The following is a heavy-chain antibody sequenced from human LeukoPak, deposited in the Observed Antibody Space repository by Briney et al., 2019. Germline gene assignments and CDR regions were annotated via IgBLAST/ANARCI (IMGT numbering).Heavy chain of an antibody. D-gene: IGHD3-3*01. CDR1: GFTVSNAW. CDR2: IKSKTDGGTT. V-gene: IGHV3-15*01. J-gene: IGHJ4*02. Sequence: GGSLRLSCAASGFTVSNAWMSWVRQAAGKGLEWVGRIKSKTDGGTTDYAAPVKGRFTISRDDSKNTLYLQMNSLKTEDTAVYYCTSSSYYDFWSGYLGYWGQGTLVTVSS. CDR3: TSSSYYDFWSGYLGY.